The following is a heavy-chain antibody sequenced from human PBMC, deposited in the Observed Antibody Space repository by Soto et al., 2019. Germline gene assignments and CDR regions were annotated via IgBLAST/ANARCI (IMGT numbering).Heavy chain of an antibody. Sequence: PAETLSLTCSVSVGSISRSNWWSYVRQPPGKGLEWIGEIYHSGSTNYNPSLKSRVTISVDKSKNQFSLKVSSLTAADTAVYYCARSITFDWLFFDNWGQGSLVTVS. D-gene: IGHD3-9*01. CDR2: IYHSGST. CDR1: VGSISRSNW. J-gene: IGHJ4*02. CDR3: ARSITFDWLFFDN. V-gene: IGHV4-4*02.